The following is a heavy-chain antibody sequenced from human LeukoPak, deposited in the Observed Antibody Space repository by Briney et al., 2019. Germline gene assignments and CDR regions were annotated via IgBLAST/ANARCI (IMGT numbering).Heavy chain of an antibody. Sequence: SETLSRTCTVSGGSISSSSYYWGWIRQPPGKGLEWFGSIYYSGSTYYNPSLKSRVTISVDTSKNQFSLKLSSVTAAGTAVYYCARESYYDYVWGSYRYTVFDYWGQGTLVTVSS. J-gene: IGHJ4*02. D-gene: IGHD3-16*02. CDR3: ARESYYDYVWGSYRYTVFDY. CDR2: IYYSGST. CDR1: GGSISSSSYY. V-gene: IGHV4-39*02.